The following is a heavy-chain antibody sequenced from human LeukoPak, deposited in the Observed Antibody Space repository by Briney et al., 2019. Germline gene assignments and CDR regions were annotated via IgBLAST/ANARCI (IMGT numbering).Heavy chain of an antibody. CDR3: GRGHWGLDY. V-gene: IGHV3-48*03. CDR1: GFTFSSYE. J-gene: IGHJ4*02. CDR2: ISNSGSSI. D-gene: IGHD7-27*01. Sequence: GGSLRLSCAASGFTFSSYEMNWVRQAPGKGLEWVSYISNSGSSIYYADSVKGRFTTSRDNAKSSLYLQMNSLRAEDTAVYYCGRGHWGLDYWGQGALVTVSS.